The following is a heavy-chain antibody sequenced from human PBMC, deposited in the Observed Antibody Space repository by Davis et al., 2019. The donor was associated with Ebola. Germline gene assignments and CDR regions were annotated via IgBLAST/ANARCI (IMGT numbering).Heavy chain of an antibody. J-gene: IGHJ4*02. CDR3: ARGGYSGYDPHRFDY. CDR1: GGTFSSYA. Sequence: SVKVSCKASGGTFSSYAISWVRQAPGQGLEWMGGIIPILGIANYAQKFQGRVTITADESTSTAYMELSSLRSEDTAVYYCARGGYSGYDPHRFDYWGQGTLVTVSS. CDR2: IIPILGIA. D-gene: IGHD5-12*01. V-gene: IGHV1-69*10.